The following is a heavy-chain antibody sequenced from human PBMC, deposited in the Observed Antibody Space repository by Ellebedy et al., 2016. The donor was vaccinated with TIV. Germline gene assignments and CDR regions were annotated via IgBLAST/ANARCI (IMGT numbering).Heavy chain of an antibody. CDR2: ISNRGTDK. CDR3: AKDGSGWNLED. Sequence: GESLKISCGASGLIFSRYGMHWVRQAPGKGLEWVAFISNRGTDKYYADSVKGRFTISRDDSKNNVYLQIDSLRIEDSGVYYCAKDGSGWNLEDWGQGTQVTVSS. V-gene: IGHV3-30*18. D-gene: IGHD6-19*01. J-gene: IGHJ4*02. CDR1: GLIFSRYG.